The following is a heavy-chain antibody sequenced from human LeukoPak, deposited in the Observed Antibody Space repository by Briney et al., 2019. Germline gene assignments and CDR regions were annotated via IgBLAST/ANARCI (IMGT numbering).Heavy chain of an antibody. D-gene: IGHD2-15*01. CDR2: ISGSGGST. CDR1: GFTFSSYW. Sequence: GGSLRLSCAASGFTFSSYWMSWVRQAPGKGLEWVSAISGSGGSTYYADSVKGRFTISRDNAKNTLYLQMNSLRAEDTAVYYCARIGGGSFPHYYYYMDVWGKGTTVTVSS. V-gene: IGHV3-23*01. J-gene: IGHJ6*03. CDR3: ARIGGGSFPHYYYYMDV.